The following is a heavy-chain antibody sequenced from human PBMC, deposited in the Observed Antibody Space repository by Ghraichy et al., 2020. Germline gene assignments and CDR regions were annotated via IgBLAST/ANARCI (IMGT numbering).Heavy chain of an antibody. CDR1: GGSISSYY. Sequence: SETLSLTCTVSGGSISSYYWSWIRQPPGNGLEWIGYIYYSGSTNYNPSLKSRVTMSIDTSKNQFSLNLSSVTAADTAVYYCARVEYSSSPFDYWGQGILVTVSS. J-gene: IGHJ4*02. CDR3: ARVEYSSSPFDY. D-gene: IGHD5-12*01. V-gene: IGHV4-59*01. CDR2: IYYSGST.